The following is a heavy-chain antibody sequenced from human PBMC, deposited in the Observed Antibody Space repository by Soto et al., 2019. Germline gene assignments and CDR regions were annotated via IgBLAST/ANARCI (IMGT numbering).Heavy chain of an antibody. D-gene: IGHD3-10*01. V-gene: IGHV3-30*18. Sequence: GGSLRLSCAGPGFTFRRFGMNWVRQAPGKGLEWVARISHDGSNEYNVDSVKGRFTISRDNSKNTPYLQMDTLRAEETAVYYCAKGEVRGIIPSYFDYWGLGTLVTVSS. CDR1: GFTFRRFG. CDR2: ISHDGSNE. CDR3: AKGEVRGIIPSYFDY. J-gene: IGHJ4*02.